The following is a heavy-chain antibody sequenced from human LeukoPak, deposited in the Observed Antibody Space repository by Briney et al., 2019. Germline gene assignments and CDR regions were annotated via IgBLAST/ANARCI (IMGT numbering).Heavy chain of an antibody. CDR3: ARESGDIAAAGKVNY. Sequence: ASVKVSCKASGYTFINNWMHWVRQAPGQGLEWIGLINPTGTGTLYAQKFQGRVTMTRDMSTSTDYMELSSLRSEDTAVYYCARESGDIAAAGKVNYWGQGTLVTVSS. CDR2: INPTGTGT. J-gene: IGHJ4*02. V-gene: IGHV1-46*01. CDR1: GYTFINNW. D-gene: IGHD6-13*01.